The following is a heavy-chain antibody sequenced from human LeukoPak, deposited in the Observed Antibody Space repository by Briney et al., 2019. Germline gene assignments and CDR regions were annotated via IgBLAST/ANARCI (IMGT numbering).Heavy chain of an antibody. J-gene: IGHJ4*02. D-gene: IGHD6-19*01. CDR1: GYSFSDYW. V-gene: IGHV5-51*01. CDR3: TRQTYTSAWTNDY. CDR2: IYPGDSDT. Sequence: GESLKISCKGSGYSFSDYWIAWVRQMPGKGLEWMGIIYPGDSDTRYSPSFQGQVTISVDKSISTAYLQWSTLKTSDTAMYYCTRQTYTSAWTNDYWGQGTLVTVSS.